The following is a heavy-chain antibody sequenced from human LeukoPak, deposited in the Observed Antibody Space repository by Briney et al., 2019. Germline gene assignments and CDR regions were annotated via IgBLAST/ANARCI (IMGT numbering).Heavy chain of an antibody. D-gene: IGHD3-22*01. CDR1: GGSFCGYY. J-gene: IGHJ3*01. Sequence: SETLSLTCAVYGGSFCGYYWSWIRQPPGKGMEWIGEINHSGSTNYNPSLKSRVTISVDTSKNQFSLKLSSVTAADTAVYYCARASTYYYDSSGFFPWGQGTMVTVSS. CDR3: ARASTYYYDSSGFFP. CDR2: INHSGST. V-gene: IGHV4-34*01.